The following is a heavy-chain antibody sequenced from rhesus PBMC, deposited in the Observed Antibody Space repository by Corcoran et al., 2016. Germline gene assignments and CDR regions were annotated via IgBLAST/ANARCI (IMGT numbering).Heavy chain of an antibody. J-gene: IGHJ4*01. CDR1: GYTFTDYY. CDR3: ATDLPLGY. V-gene: IGHV1-111*02. Sequence: EVQLVQSGAEVKKPGASVKISCKASGYTFTDYYLHWVRQAPGKGLEWMGRVDPEDVEAIHAQQFQDRVTITADTSTDTAYMELSSLRSEDTAVYYCATDLPLGYWGQGVLVTVSS. D-gene: IGHD2-39*01. CDR2: VDPEDVEA.